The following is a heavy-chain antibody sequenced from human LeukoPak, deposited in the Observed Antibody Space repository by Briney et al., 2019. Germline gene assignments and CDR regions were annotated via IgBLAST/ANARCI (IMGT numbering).Heavy chain of an antibody. Sequence: GGSLRFSCAASGFTFSSYAMSWVRQAPGKGLEWVSAISGSGGSTYYADSVKGRFTISRDNSKNTLYLQMNSLRAEDTAVYYCATPLGDFWSGYRARTDYWGQGTLVTVSS. CDR2: ISGSGGST. D-gene: IGHD3-3*01. J-gene: IGHJ4*02. CDR3: ATPLGDFWSGYRARTDY. CDR1: GFTFSSYA. V-gene: IGHV3-23*01.